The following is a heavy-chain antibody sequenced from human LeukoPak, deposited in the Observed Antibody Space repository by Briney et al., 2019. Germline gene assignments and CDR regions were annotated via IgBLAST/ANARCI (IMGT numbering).Heavy chain of an antibody. CDR1: GFTFSSYW. J-gene: IGHJ3*02. Sequence: GGSLRLSCAASGFTFSSYWMSWVRQAPGKGLEWVANIKQDGSEKYYVDSVKGRFTISRDNAKNSLYLQMNSLRAEDTAVYYCARGQRITIFGVVDHAFDIWGQGTMVTVSS. CDR2: IKQDGSEK. CDR3: ARGQRITIFGVVDHAFDI. V-gene: IGHV3-7*01. D-gene: IGHD3-3*01.